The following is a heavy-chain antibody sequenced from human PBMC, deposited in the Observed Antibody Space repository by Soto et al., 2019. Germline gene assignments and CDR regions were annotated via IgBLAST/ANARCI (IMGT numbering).Heavy chain of an antibody. CDR1: GGTFSSYA. V-gene: IGHV1-69*13. CDR2: IIPIFGTA. CDR3: ARRARSLNIVVVPAAKGVSYYYYYGMDV. D-gene: IGHD2-2*01. Sequence: GASVKVSCKASGGTFSSYAISWVRQAPGQGLEWMGGIIPIFGTANYAQKFQGRVTITADESTSTAYMELSSLRSEDTAVYYCARRARSLNIVVVPAAKGVSYYYYYGMDVWGQGTTVTVSS. J-gene: IGHJ6*02.